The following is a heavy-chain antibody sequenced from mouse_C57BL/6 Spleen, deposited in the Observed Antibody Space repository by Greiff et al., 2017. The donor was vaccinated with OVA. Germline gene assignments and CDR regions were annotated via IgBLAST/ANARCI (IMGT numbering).Heavy chain of an antibody. V-gene: IGHV1-52*01. CDR3: ARSSYSNYFDY. CDR1: GYTFTSYW. J-gene: IGHJ2*01. Sequence: VKLQQPGAELVRPGSSVKLSCKASGYTFTSYWMHWVKQRPIQGLEWIGNIDPSDSETHYNQKFKDKATLTVDKSSSTAYMQLSSLTSEDSAVYYCARSSYSNYFDYWGQGTTLTVSS. CDR2: IDPSDSET. D-gene: IGHD2-5*01.